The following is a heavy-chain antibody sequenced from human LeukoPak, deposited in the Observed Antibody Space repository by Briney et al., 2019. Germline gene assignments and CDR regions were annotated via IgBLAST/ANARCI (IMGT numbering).Heavy chain of an antibody. Sequence: SETLSLTCTVSGGSISSGGYYWRWIRQHRGKGLEWIEYIYYSGSTYYNSSLKSRVTITVDTSKNQFSLKLSSVTAADTAVYYCARGVRIAAAGISNFDYWGQGTLVTVSS. D-gene: IGHD6-13*01. CDR3: ARGVRIAAAGISNFDY. V-gene: IGHV4-31*03. CDR1: GGSISSGGYY. CDR2: IYYSGST. J-gene: IGHJ4*02.